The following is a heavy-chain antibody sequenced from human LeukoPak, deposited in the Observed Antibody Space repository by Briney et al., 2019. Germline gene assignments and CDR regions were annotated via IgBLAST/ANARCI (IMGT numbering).Heavy chain of an antibody. V-gene: IGHV3-66*01. Sequence: GGSMRLSWAASGFTVSSNYMSWVRQAPGKGLEWVSVIYSGGSTYYADCLKGGFSISRDNSKNTLYLQMNSRGLKDTAVDACARDTGNAFDIWRQGTMVTV. J-gene: IGHJ3*02. D-gene: IGHD4-17*01. CDR2: IYSGGST. CDR1: GFTVSSNY. CDR3: ARDTGNAFDI.